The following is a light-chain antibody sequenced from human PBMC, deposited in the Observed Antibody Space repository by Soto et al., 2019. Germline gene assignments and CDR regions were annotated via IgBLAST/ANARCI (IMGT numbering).Light chain of an antibody. J-gene: IGKJ1*01. Sequence: VMAQSAGSLSVSPGERATLSCRASQSVTSNVAWYQQKPGQAPRLLIYRASARATGVPARFSGSGSGTEFTLTISSLQSEDFGIYYCQQYDYWWTFGQGTKVDI. V-gene: IGKV3-15*01. CDR3: QQYDYWWT. CDR2: RAS. CDR1: QSVTSN.